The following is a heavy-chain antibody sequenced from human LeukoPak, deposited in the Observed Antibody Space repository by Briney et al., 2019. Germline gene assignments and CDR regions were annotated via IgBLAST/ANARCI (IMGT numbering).Heavy chain of an antibody. D-gene: IGHD1-26*01. V-gene: IGHV3-66*04. CDR2: IYSGDTT. CDR3: AGQWELLSYFRH. CDR1: GFTVSTNY. Sequence: PGGSLRLSCAASGFTVSTNYMSWVRQAPGKGLEWVSVIYSGDTTFYADSVRGKFTISRDNSKNTLYLQMNSPRAEDTAVYYCAGQWELLSYFRHWGQGTLVTVSS. J-gene: IGHJ1*01.